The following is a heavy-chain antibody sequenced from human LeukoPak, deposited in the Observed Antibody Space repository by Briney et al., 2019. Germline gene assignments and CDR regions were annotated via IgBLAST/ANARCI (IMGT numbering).Heavy chain of an antibody. CDR2: ITTYNGTT. V-gene: IGHV1-18*01. CDR3: ARDRTGVHYPALPGTAAGDY. J-gene: IGHJ4*02. CDR1: VYTFTSYG. Sequence: ASVKGSSKASVYTFTSYGISWGRQAPVQELERMGWITTYNGTTNYAQTLEGRVTITTDSSTSAAYMELRSLRSDDTGVYYCARDRTGVHYPALPGTAAGDYWGQGTLVTVSS. D-gene: IGHD2-21*02.